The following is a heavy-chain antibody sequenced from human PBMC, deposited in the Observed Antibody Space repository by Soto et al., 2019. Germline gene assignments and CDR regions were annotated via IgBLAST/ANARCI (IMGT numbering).Heavy chain of an antibody. CDR3: LGVVVRGGMDV. V-gene: IGHV1-3*01. Sequence: ASVKVSCKASGYTFTSYAMHWVRQAPGQRLEWMGWINAGNGNTKYSQKFQGRVTITRDTSASTAYMELSSLRSEDTAVYYCLGVVVRGGMDVCGQGPTVTVYS. CDR2: INAGNGNT. J-gene: IGHJ6*02. CDR1: GYTFTSYA. D-gene: IGHD2-2*01.